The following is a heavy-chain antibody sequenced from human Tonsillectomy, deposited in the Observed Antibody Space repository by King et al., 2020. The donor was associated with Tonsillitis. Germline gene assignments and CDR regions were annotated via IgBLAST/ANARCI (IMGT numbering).Heavy chain of an antibody. CDR3: ARVGSGSYYGDY. Sequence: VQLVESGGGVVQPGRSLRLSCTVSGFTFSSYGMHWVRKAPGKGLEWVAVIWYDGSNEYYAESVKGRFTISRDNSKNTLYLQMDSLRAEDTAMYYCARVGSGSYYGDYWGQGTLVTVSS. J-gene: IGHJ4*01. D-gene: IGHD1-26*01. CDR2: IWYDGSNE. V-gene: IGHV3-33*01. CDR1: GFTFSSYG.